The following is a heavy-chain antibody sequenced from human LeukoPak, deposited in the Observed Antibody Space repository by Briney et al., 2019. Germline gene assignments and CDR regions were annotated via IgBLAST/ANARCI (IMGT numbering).Heavy chain of an antibody. CDR3: ARDLCWGCFDD. CDR1: GFTFNTYG. J-gene: IGHJ4*02. CDR2: ITSSGGST. Sequence: GGTLRLSCAASGFTFNTYGMTWVRQAPGKGLEWVSAITSSGGSTYYGDSVKGRFTIPRDNSRNTLYLQMNSLRVDDTAVYYCARDLCWGCFDDWGQGNLVTVSS. D-gene: IGHD3-10*02. V-gene: IGHV3-23*01.